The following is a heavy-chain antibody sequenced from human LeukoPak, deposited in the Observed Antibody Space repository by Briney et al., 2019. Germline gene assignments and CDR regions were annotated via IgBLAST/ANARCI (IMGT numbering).Heavy chain of an antibody. J-gene: IGHJ4*02. Sequence: PGGSLRLSCAASGFTFSSYSMNWVRQAPGKGLEWVSSISSSSSYIYYADSVKGRFTISRDNAKNSLYLQMNSLRAEDTAVYYCARMITINREGEGYFDYWGQGTLVTVSS. CDR1: GFTFSSYS. CDR3: ARMITINREGEGYFDY. CDR2: ISSSSSYI. D-gene: IGHD3-16*01. V-gene: IGHV3-21*01.